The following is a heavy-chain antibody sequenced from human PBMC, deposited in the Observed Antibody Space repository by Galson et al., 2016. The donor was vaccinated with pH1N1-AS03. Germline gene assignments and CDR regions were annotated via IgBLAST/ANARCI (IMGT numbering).Heavy chain of an antibody. V-gene: IGHV4-39*07. Sequence: ETLSLTCNVSGASISSSSYCWGWIRQPPGKGLEWIGSICYSVTTYYNPSLKSRLTISVETSKNQFSLKLGSVTAADTAVYFCARDHSHSRGYYVSWGPGTSVTVSS. CDR3: ARDHSHSRGYYVS. D-gene: IGHD3-22*01. J-gene: IGHJ4*02. CDR2: ICYSVTT. CDR1: GASISSSSYC.